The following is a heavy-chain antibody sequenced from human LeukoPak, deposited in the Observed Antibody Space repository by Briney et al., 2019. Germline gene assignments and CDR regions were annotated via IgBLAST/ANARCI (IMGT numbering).Heavy chain of an antibody. CDR3: ARDSSKAYYDFWSLDGE. D-gene: IGHD3-3*01. V-gene: IGHV1-18*01. J-gene: IGHJ4*02. CDR1: GYTFTSYG. CDR2: ISAYNGNT. Sequence: ASVKVSCKASGYTFTSYGISWVRQAPGQGLEWMGWISAYNGNTNYAQKLQGRVTMTTDTSTSTAYMELRSLRSDDTAVYYCARDSSKAYYDFWSLDGEGGQGTLVTVSS.